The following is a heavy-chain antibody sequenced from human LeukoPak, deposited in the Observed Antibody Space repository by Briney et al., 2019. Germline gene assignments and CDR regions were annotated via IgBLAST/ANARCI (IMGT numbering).Heavy chain of an antibody. D-gene: IGHD1/OR15-1a*01. J-gene: IGHJ6*03. CDR3: ARDGYGNNYMDV. V-gene: IGHV3-53*01. CDR1: GFSVSSNF. Sequence: GGSLRLSCAGSGFSVSSNFMSWVRQAPGKGLVWVSDIYSGGTKYYADFVKGRLTISRDNSKNTLSLQMNSLRAEDTAVYYCARDGYGNNYMDVWGKGTTVTVSS. CDR2: IYSGGTK.